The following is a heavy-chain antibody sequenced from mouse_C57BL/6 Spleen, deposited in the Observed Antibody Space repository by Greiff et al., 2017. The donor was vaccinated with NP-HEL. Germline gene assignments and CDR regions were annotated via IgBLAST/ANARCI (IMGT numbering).Heavy chain of an antibody. CDR2: INPNNGGT. Sequence: EVKLQQSGPELVKPGASVKISCKASGYTFTDYYMNWVKQSHGKSLEWIGDINPNNGGTSYNQKFKGKATLTVDKSSSTAYMELRSLTSEDSAVYYCARYGSSYDWYFDVWGTGTTVTVSS. D-gene: IGHD1-1*01. CDR3: ARYGSSYDWYFDV. J-gene: IGHJ1*03. CDR1: GYTFTDYY. V-gene: IGHV1-26*01.